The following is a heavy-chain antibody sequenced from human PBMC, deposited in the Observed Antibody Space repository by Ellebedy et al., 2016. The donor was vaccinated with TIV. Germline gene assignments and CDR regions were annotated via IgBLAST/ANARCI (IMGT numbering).Heavy chain of an antibody. CDR1: GGSVSSGSYY. CDR2: IYYSGST. V-gene: IGHV4-61*01. CDR3: AVRYGSGWYYFDY. Sequence: SETLSLXXTVSGGSVSSGSYYWSWIRQPPGKGLEWIGYIYYSGSTNYNPSLKSRVTISVDTSKNQFSLKLSSVTAADTAVYYCAVRYGSGWYYFDYWGQGTLVTVSS. J-gene: IGHJ4*02. D-gene: IGHD6-19*01.